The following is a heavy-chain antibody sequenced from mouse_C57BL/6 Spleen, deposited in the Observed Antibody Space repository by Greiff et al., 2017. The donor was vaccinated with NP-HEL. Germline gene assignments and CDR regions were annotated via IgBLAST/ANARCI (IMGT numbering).Heavy chain of an antibody. J-gene: IGHJ2*01. CDR3: ARDKGTGYFDY. CDR2: ISYDGSN. V-gene: IGHV3-6*01. D-gene: IGHD4-1*01. CDR1: GYSITSGYY. Sequence: EVKLLESGPGLVKPSQSLSLPCSVTGYSITSGYYWNWIRQFPGNKLEWMGYISYDGSNNYNPSLKNRISITRDTSKNQFFLKLNSVTTEDTATYYCARDKGTGYFDYWGQGTTLTVSS.